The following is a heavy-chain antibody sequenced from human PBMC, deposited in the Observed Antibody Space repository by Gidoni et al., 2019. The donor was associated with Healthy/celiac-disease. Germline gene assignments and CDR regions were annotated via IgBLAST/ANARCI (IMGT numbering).Heavy chain of an antibody. CDR2: ISSSGSTI. CDR1: GFTFSSYE. V-gene: IGHV3-48*03. CDR3: ARFYPSEGDY. J-gene: IGHJ4*02. Sequence: EVQLVESGGGLVQPGGSLRLSCAASGFTFSSYEMNWVRHAPGKGLEWVSYISSSGSTIYYADSVKGRFTISRDNAKNSLYLQMNSLRAEDTAVYYCARFYPSEGDYWGQGTLVTVSS.